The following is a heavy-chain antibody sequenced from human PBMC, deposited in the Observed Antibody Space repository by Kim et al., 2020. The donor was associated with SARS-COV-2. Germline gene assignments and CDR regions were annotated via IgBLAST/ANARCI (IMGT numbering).Heavy chain of an antibody. CDR2: T. CDR3: ARGVTAGVDI. J-gene: IGHJ3*02. V-gene: IGHV1-8*01. Sequence: TGSAPKFQGRVTMSTDTSITTAYMELSSLTSEDTAVYYCARGVTAGVDIWGQGTMVTVAS. D-gene: IGHD2-21*02.